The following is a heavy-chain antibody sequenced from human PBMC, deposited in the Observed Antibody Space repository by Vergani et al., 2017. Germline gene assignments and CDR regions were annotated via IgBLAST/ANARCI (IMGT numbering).Heavy chain of an antibody. Sequence: QVQLQESGPGLVKPSQTLSLTCTVSGGSISSGSYYWSWIRQPAGKGLEWIGRIYTSGSTNYNPSLKSRVTISVDTSKNQFSLKLSSVTAADTAVYYCAREGGTTPSSYMDVWGKGTTVTVSS. CDR1: GGSISSGSYY. CDR2: IYTSGST. CDR3: AREGGTTPSSYMDV. V-gene: IGHV4-61*02. J-gene: IGHJ6*03. D-gene: IGHD3-16*01.